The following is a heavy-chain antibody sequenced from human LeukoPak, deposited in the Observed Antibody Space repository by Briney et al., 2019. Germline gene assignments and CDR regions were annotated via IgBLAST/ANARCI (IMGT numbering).Heavy chain of an antibody. CDR3: AAGHCSSTSCYAQTKYYYYYYGMDV. CDR2: INPNSGGT. Sequence: GASVKVSCKASGYTFTGYYMHWVRQAPGQGLEWMGWINPNSGGTNYAQKFQGRVTMTRDTSISTAYMELSRLRSDDTAVYYCAAGHCSSTSCYAQTKYYYYYYGMDVWGQGTTVTVSS. V-gene: IGHV1-2*02. J-gene: IGHJ6*02. CDR1: GYTFTGYY. D-gene: IGHD2-2*01.